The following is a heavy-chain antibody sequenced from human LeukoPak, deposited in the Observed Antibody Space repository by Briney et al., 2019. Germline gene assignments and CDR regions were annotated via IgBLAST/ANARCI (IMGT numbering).Heavy chain of an antibody. V-gene: IGHV7-4-1*02. D-gene: IGHD3-10*01. CDR3: AREFTMVRGVIITYCYMDV. J-gene: IGHJ6*03. CDR1: GYTFTSYA. CDR2: INTNTGNP. Sequence: ASVKVSCKASGYTFTSYAMNWVRQAPGQGLEWMGWINTNTGNPTYAQGFTGRFVFSLDTSVSTAYLQISSLKAEDTAVYYCAREFTMVRGVIITYCYMDVWGKGTTVTVSS.